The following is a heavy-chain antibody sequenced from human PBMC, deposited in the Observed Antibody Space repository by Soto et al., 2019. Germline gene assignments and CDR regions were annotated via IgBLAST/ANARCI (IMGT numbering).Heavy chain of an antibody. CDR2: IVVASGNT. D-gene: IGHD4-17*01. CDR3: ARGIKYGAYSRWFDP. J-gene: IGHJ5*02. CDR1: VFTFGSSA. Sequence: SVKVSCKASVFTFGSSAVQWVRQARGQRLEWIGWIVVASGNTDYAQKFQERVTITRDMSTSTAYMELTSLRSEDTAVYFCARGIKYGAYSRWFDPWGQGTLVTVSS. V-gene: IGHV1-58*01.